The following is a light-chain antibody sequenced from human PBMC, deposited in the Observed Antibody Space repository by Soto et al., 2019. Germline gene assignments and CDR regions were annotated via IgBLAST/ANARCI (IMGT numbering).Light chain of an antibody. CDR2: WAS. J-gene: IGKJ1*01. Sequence: DIVMTQSPDSLAVSLGERATINCKSSRSVLYSSNNKNDLTWYQQKPGQPPKLLIYWASTRESGVPDRFSGSGSGTDFTLTISSLQAEDVAVYYCQQYYSTPRTFGQGTKVEVK. CDR1: RSVLYSSNNKND. CDR3: QQYYSTPRT. V-gene: IGKV4-1*01.